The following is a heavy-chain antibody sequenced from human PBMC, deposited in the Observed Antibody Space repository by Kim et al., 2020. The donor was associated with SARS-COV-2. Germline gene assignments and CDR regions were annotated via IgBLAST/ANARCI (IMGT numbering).Heavy chain of an antibody. Sequence: ASVKVSCKASGYTFTGYYMHWVRQAPGQGLEWMGRINPNSGGTNYAQKFQGRVTMTRDTSISTAYMELSRLRSDDTAVYYCARDMTTQDNWFDPWGQGTLVTVSS. CDR1: GYTFTGYY. CDR2: INPNSGGT. V-gene: IGHV1-2*06. CDR3: ARDMTTQDNWFDP. J-gene: IGHJ5*02. D-gene: IGHD4-4*01.